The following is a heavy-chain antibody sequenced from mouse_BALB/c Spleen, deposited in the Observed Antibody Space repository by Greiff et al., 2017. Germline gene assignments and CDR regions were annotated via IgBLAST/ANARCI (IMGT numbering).Heavy chain of an antibody. D-gene: IGHD1-1*01. V-gene: IGHV5-9-4*01. CDR1: GFTFSSYA. CDR3: AREYYGSSSDYYAMDY. J-gene: IGHJ4*01. CDR2: ISSGGSYT. Sequence: EVKLMESGGGLVKPGGSLKLSCAASGFTFSSYAMSWVRQSPEKRLEWVAEISSGGSYTYYPDTVTGRFTISRGNAKNTLYLEMSSLRSEDTAMYYCAREYYGSSSDYYAMDYWGQGTSVTVSS.